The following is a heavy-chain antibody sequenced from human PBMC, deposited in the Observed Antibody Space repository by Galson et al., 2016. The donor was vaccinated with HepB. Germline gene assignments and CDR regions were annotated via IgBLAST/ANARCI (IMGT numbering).Heavy chain of an antibody. J-gene: IGHJ6*03. CDR2: IYHTEST. Sequence: ETLSLTCSVSGASISGTEYYWGWIRQPPGRGLEWIGSIYHTESTYYNPSLESRVTISMDTSKNQLSLRLNSVAAADTGVYYCATGIVVAGKMYYYYMGVWGKGTTVTVSS. CDR3: ATGIVVAGKMYYYYMGV. V-gene: IGHV4-39*01. D-gene: IGHD2-21*01. CDR1: GASISGTEYY.